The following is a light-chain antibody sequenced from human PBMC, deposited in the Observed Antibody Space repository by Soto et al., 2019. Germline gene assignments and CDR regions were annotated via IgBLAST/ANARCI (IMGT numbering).Light chain of an antibody. CDR3: QQYGSSPRT. J-gene: IGKJ1*01. CDR2: GAS. Sequence: EIVLAQSPGTLSLSPGETATLSCRASQSVISNFSAWYQQKPGQAPWLLIWGASNRAGGVPDRFSGSGSGTDFTLTISRLEPEDFAVYYCQQYGSSPRTFGQGTKVEI. CDR1: QSVISNF. V-gene: IGKV3-20*01.